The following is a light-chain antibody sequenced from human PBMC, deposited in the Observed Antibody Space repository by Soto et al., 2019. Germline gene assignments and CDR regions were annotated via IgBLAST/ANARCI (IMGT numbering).Light chain of an antibody. J-gene: IGKJ1*01. CDR3: QQYNSYSRT. CDR1: QSISSW. CDR2: DAS. Sequence: DIQMTQSPSTLSASVGDRVTVSCRASQSISSWLAWYQQKPGEAPKLLIYDASGLERGVPSRFSGSGSGTEFTLTISSLQPDDFATYYCQQYNSYSRTFGQGTKVDIK. V-gene: IGKV1-5*01.